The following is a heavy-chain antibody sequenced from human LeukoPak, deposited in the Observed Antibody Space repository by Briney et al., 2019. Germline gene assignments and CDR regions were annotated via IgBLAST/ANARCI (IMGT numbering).Heavy chain of an antibody. Sequence: SETLSLTCTVSGGSISSYYWSWIRQPPGKGLEWLGYIYYSGSTNYNPSLKSRVTISVDTSKNQFSLKLSSVTAADTAVYYCARAAWDGDGYNLPRRYGVDVWGQGTTVTVSS. D-gene: IGHD5-24*01. CDR2: IYYSGST. CDR3: ARAAWDGDGYNLPRRYGVDV. CDR1: GGSISSYY. V-gene: IGHV4-59*01. J-gene: IGHJ6*02.